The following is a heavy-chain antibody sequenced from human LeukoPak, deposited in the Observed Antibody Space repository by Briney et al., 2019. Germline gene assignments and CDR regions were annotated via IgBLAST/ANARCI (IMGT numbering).Heavy chain of an antibody. CDR1: GFTFSSYW. V-gene: IGHV3-7*03. D-gene: IGHD3-22*01. CDR3: ARDAYYYDSSGYYYYWFAP. Sequence: GGSLRLSRAASGFTFSSYWMSWVRQAPGKGLEWVANIKQDGSEKYYVDSVKGRFTISRDNAKNSLYLQMNSLRAEDTAVYYCARDAYYYDSSGYYYYWFAPWGQGPLVTVSS. CDR2: IKQDGSEK. J-gene: IGHJ5*02.